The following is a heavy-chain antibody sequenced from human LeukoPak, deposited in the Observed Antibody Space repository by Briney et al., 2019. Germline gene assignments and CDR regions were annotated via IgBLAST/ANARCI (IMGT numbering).Heavy chain of an antibody. D-gene: IGHD6-13*01. V-gene: IGHV7-4-1*02. CDR3: VREGHLSSSWYLDY. Sequence: WASVKVSCKASGYTFTNYAMNWVRQAPGQGLEWMGWINTNTGNPTYAQGFTGRFVFSLDTSVSTAYLQISSLKAEDTAVYYCVREGHLSSSWYLDYWGQGTLVTVSS. CDR2: INTNTGNP. CDR1: GYTFTNYA. J-gene: IGHJ4*02.